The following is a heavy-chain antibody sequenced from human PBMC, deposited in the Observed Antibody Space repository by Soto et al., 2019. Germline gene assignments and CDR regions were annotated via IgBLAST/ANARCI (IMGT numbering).Heavy chain of an antibody. CDR3: ARDLHIAVAGTCFDY. D-gene: IGHD6-19*01. CDR1: GYTFTSYG. CDR2: ISAYNGNT. Sequence: QVQLVQSGAEVKKPGASVKVSCKASGYTFTSYGISWVRQAPGQGLEWMGWISAYNGNTNSAQKLQGRVTMTTDTSTSTAYMELRSLRSDDTAVYYCARDLHIAVAGTCFDYWGQGTLVTVSS. J-gene: IGHJ4*02. V-gene: IGHV1-18*01.